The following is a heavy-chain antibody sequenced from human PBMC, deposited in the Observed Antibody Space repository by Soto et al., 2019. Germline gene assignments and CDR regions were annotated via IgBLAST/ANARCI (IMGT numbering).Heavy chain of an antibody. CDR3: AKGEVLRYFDGLFPGRFDP. CDR1: GFTFSSYA. V-gene: IGHV3-23*01. J-gene: IGHJ5*02. Sequence: GGSLRLSCAASGFTFSSYAMSWVRQAPGKGLEWVSAISGSGGSTYYADSVKGRFTISRDNSKNTMYLQMNSLRAEDTAVYYCAKGEVLRYFDGLFPGRFDPWGQGSLVTVSS. D-gene: IGHD3-9*01. CDR2: ISGSGGST.